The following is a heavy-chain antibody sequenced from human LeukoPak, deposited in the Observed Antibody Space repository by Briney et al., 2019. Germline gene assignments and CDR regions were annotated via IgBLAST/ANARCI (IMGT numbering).Heavy chain of an antibody. Sequence: WVRQPPGXGLEWIGEINHSGSTNYNPSLKSRVTISVDTSKNQFSLKLSSVTAADTAVYYCARRSGYVDYWGQGTLVTVSS. V-gene: IGHV4-34*01. CDR3: ARRSGYVDY. CDR2: INHSGST. D-gene: IGHD3-10*01. J-gene: IGHJ4*02.